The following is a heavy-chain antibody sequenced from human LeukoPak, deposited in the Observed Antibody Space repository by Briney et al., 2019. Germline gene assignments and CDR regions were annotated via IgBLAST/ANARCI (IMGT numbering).Heavy chain of an antibody. CDR1: GYTFTGYY. D-gene: IGHD2-2*01. V-gene: IGHV1-2*02. J-gene: IGHJ6*03. CDR3: ARGGLQYQLLPLRASYYTDV. CDR2: INPNSGGT. Sequence: ASVKVSCKASGYTFTGYYMHWVRQAPGQGLEWMGWINPNSGGTNYAQKFQGRVTMTRDTSISTAYMELSRLRSDDTAVYYCARGGLQYQLLPLRASYYTDVWGKGTTVTISS.